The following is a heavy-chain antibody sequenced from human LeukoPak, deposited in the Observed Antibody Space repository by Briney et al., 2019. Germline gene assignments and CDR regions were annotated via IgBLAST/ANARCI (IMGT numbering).Heavy chain of an antibody. J-gene: IGHJ4*02. Sequence: SETLSLTCTVSGGSISSSYWSWIRQPAGKGLEWIGRIYTTGSANYNPSLKSRVTMSVDTSKNQFSLKLSSVTAADTAVYYCARVAEAGGFGYWGQGTLVTVSS. D-gene: IGHD6-13*01. CDR3: ARVAEAGGFGY. CDR1: GGSISSSY. V-gene: IGHV4-4*07. CDR2: IYTTGSA.